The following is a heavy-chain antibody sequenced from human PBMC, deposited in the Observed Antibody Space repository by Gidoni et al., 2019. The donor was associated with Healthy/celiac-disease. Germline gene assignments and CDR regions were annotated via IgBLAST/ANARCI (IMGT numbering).Heavy chain of an antibody. Sequence: QVQLQQWGAGLLKPSETLSLTCAVYGGSFSGYYWSWIRQPPGKGLEWIGEINHSGSTNYNPSLKSRVTISVDTSKNQFSLKLSSVTAADTAVYYCARGLRDYVWGSYRYPYYFDYWGQGTLVTVSS. D-gene: IGHD3-16*02. CDR2: INHSGST. V-gene: IGHV4-34*01. J-gene: IGHJ4*02. CDR1: GGSFSGYY. CDR3: ARGLRDYVWGSYRYPYYFDY.